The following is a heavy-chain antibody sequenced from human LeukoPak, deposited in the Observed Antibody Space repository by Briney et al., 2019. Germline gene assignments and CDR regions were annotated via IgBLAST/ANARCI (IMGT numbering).Heavy chain of an antibody. D-gene: IGHD6-19*01. CDR2: ISSSSSTI. CDR3: ACSGWYGVAYFDY. V-gene: IGHV3-48*01. CDR1: GFTFSSYS. J-gene: IGHJ4*02. Sequence: PGGSLRLSCAASGFTFSSYSMNWVRQAPGKGLEWVSYISSSSSTIYYADSVKGRFTISRDNAKNSLYLQMNSLRAEDTAVYYCACSGWYGVAYFDYWGQGTLVTVSS.